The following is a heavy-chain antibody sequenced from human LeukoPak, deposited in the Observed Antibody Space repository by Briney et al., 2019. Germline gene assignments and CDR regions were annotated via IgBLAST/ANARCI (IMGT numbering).Heavy chain of an antibody. D-gene: IGHD3-10*01. CDR3: ARDRSQMGHYYGSGSYKRYYYGMDV. J-gene: IGHJ6*02. Sequence: ASVKVSCKASGYTFTSYYMHWVRQAPGQGLEWMGIINPSGGSTSYAQKFQGRVTMTRDTSTSTVYMELSSLRSEDTAAYYCARDRSQMGHYYGSGSYKRYYYGMDVWGQGTTVTVSS. V-gene: IGHV1-46*01. CDR2: INPSGGST. CDR1: GYTFTSYY.